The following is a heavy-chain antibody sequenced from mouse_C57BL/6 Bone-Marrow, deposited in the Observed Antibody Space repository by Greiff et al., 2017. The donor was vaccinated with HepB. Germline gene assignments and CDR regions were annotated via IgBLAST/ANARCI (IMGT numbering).Heavy chain of an antibody. V-gene: IGHV1-81*01. CDR3: AREADDYYGSSYCDY. CDR1: GYTFTSYG. CDR2: IYPRSGNT. Sequence: QVHVKQSGAELARPGASVKLSCKASGYTFTSYGISWVKQRTGQGLEWIGEIYPRSGNTYYNEKFKGKATLTADKSSSTAYMELRSLTSEDSAVYFCAREADDYYGSSYCDYWGQGTTLTVSS. J-gene: IGHJ2*01. D-gene: IGHD1-1*01.